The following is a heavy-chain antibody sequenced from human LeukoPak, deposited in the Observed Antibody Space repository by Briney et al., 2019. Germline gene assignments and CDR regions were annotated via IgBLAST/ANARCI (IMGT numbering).Heavy chain of an antibody. V-gene: IGHV4-34*01. CDR1: GGSFSGYY. CDR2: INHSGST. J-gene: IGHJ6*04. D-gene: IGHD4-11*01. CDR3: ARVDDYIKMDV. Sequence: SETLSLTCAVYGGSFSGYYWSWIRQPPGKGLEWIGEINHSGSTNYNPSLKSRVTISVDTSKNQFSLKLSSVTAADTAVYYCARVDDYIKMDVWGKGTTVTVSS.